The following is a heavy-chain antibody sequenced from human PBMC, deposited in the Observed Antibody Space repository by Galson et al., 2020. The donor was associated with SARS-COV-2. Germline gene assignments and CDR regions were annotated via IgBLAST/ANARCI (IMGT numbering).Heavy chain of an antibody. D-gene: IGHD2-8*01. V-gene: IGHV4-39*01. CDR3: ARHVGTDIVLMVYATKNWFDP. CDR1: GGSISSSSYY. J-gene: IGHJ5*02. CDR2: IYYSGST. Sequence: ETSETLSLTCTVSGGSISSSSYYWGWIRQPPGKGLGWIGSIYYSGSTYYNPSLKSRVTISVDTSKNQFSLKLSSVTAADTAVYYCARHVGTDIVLMVYATKNWFDPWGQGTLVTVSS.